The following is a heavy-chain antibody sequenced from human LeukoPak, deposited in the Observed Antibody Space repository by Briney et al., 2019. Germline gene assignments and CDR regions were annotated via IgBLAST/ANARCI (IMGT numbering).Heavy chain of an antibody. Sequence: TLSLTCTVSGDSIYSGNYYWSWTRQPAGKGLEWIGRIYSSGTTIYNPSLKSRVTISVDTSKNQFSLKMSSVTAADTAVYYCAREGGSYDSSGYYSLHYYFDYWGQGTLVTVSS. CDR1: GDSIYSGNYY. D-gene: IGHD3-22*01. V-gene: IGHV4-61*02. CDR2: IYSSGTT. CDR3: AREGGSYDSSGYYSLHYYFDY. J-gene: IGHJ4*02.